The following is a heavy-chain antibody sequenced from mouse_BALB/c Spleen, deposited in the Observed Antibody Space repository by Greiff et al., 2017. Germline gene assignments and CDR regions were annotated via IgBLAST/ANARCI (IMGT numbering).Heavy chain of an antibody. Sequence: VQLVESGPGLVQPSQSLSITCTVSGFSLTSYGVHWVRQSPGKGLEWLGVIWSGGSTDYNAAFISRLSISKDNSKSQVFFKMNSLQANDTAIYYCARGGITTVGGFAYWGQGTLVTVSA. V-gene: IGHV2-2*02. CDR3: ARGGITTVGGFAY. CDR2: IWSGGST. D-gene: IGHD1-1*01. J-gene: IGHJ3*01. CDR1: GFSLTSYG.